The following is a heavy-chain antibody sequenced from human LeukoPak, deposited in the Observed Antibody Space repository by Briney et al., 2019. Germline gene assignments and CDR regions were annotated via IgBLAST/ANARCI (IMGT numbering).Heavy chain of an antibody. D-gene: IGHD3-3*01. J-gene: IGHJ3*02. CDR3: TTVLYYDFWSGSPDAFDI. CDR2: IRSETDGGTT. V-gene: IGHV3-15*01. CDR1: GFTFSNAW. Sequence: GGSLRLSCAASGFTFSNAWMSWVRQAPGKGLEWVGHIRSETDGGTTDYAAPVKGRFTISRDDSKNTLYLQMNSLKTEDTAVYYCTTVLYYDFWSGSPDAFDIWGQGTMVTVSS.